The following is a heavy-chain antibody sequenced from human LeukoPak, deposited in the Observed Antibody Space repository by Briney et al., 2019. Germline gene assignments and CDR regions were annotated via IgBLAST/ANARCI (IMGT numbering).Heavy chain of an antibody. D-gene: IGHD4-17*01. CDR1: GFTFSSYS. CDR3: AKELEVSTMTTVTTTNDY. J-gene: IGHJ4*02. Sequence: PGGSLRLSCAASGFTFSSYSMNWVRQAPGKGLEWVSSISSSSSYIYYADSVKGRFTISRDNSKNTLYLQMNSLRAEDTAVYYCAKELEVSTMTTVTTTNDYWGQGTLVTVSS. V-gene: IGHV3-21*04. CDR2: ISSSSSYI.